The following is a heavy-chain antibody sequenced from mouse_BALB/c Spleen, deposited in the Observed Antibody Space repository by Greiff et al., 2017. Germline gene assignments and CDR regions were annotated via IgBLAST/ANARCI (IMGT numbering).Heavy chain of an antibody. Sequence: VQLQESGPELVKPGASVRISCKASGYTFTSYYIHWVKQRPGQGLEWMGWIYPGNVNTKYNEKFKGKATLTADKSSSTAYMQLSSLTSEDSAVFFCAREGDGYYMDFDYWGQGTTLTVSS. V-gene: IGHV1S56*01. D-gene: IGHD2-3*01. CDR2: IYPGNVNT. CDR1: GYTFTSYY. CDR3: AREGDGYYMDFDY. J-gene: IGHJ2*01.